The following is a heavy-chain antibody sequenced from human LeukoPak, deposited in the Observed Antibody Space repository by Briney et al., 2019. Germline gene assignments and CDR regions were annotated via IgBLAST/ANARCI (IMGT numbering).Heavy chain of an antibody. Sequence: EASVKVSCKASGYSFSGYYMHWVRQAPGQGLEWMGWINPNSGGTNYAQKFQGRVTMTRDTSISTAYMELSRLRSDDTAVYYCARIPYPTMIVDFDYWGQGTLVTVSS. D-gene: IGHD3-22*01. CDR1: GYSFSGYY. CDR2: INPNSGGT. J-gene: IGHJ4*02. V-gene: IGHV1-2*02. CDR3: ARIPYPTMIVDFDY.